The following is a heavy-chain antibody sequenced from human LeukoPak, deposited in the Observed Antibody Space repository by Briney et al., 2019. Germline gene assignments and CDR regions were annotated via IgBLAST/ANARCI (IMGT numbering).Heavy chain of an antibody. CDR1: DGSIGSRSHY. D-gene: IGHD2-2*01. Sequence: SETLSLTCTVSDGSIGSRSHYWSWIRQPAGKGLEWIGRIDTSGSTNYNPSLKSRVTISVDPSENQFSLRLSSVTAADTAVYYCARVIHAWYYFDYWGQGILVTVSS. CDR2: IDTSGST. CDR3: ARVIHAWYYFDY. V-gene: IGHV4-61*02. J-gene: IGHJ4*02.